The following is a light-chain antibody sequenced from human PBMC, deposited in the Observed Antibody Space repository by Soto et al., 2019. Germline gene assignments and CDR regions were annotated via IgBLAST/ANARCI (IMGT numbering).Light chain of an antibody. V-gene: IGKV1-5*01. J-gene: IGKJ1*01. Sequence: DIQMTQSPSTLSASLGDRVTITCRASQSISSWLAWYQQKPGKAPKVLIYGASTLQSGVPSRFSGSGSGTEFTLTISSLQPDDFATYYCQHYNSYSEAFGQGPKVDI. CDR3: QHYNSYSEA. CDR2: GAS. CDR1: QSISSW.